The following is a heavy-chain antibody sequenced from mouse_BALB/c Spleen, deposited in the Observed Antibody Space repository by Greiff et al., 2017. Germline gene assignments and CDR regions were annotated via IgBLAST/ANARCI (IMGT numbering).Heavy chain of an antibody. J-gene: IGHJ2*01. V-gene: IGHV5-17*02. CDR1: GFTFSSFG. CDR2: ISSGSSTI. CDR3: ARDHYYGSSYLYYFDY. D-gene: IGHD1-1*01. Sequence: EVQLVESGGGLVQPGGSRKLSCAASGFTFSSFGMHWVRQAPEKGLEWVAYISSGSSTIYYADTVKGRFTISRDNPKNTLFLQMTSLRSEDTAMYYCARDHYYGSSYLYYFDYWGQGTTLTVSS.